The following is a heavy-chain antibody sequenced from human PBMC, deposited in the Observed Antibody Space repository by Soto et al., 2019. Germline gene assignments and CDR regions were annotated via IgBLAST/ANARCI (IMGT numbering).Heavy chain of an antibody. CDR3: AREAPIPYYDSSGYPNDDAFDI. CDR2: IYSSGRT. J-gene: IGHJ3*02. V-gene: IGHV4-31*03. D-gene: IGHD3-22*01. Sequence: QVQLQESGPGLVKPSQTLSLTCTVSGGSISSGGYYWSWIRQHPGKGLEWIGYIYSSGRTYYNPSLKSRVTIPVDTTKNQFALKLSSVTAADTAVYYCAREAPIPYYDSSGYPNDDAFDIWGQGTMVTVSS. CDR1: GGSISSGGYY.